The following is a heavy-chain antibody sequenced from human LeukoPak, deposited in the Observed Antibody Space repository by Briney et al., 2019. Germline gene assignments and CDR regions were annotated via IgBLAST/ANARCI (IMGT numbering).Heavy chain of an antibody. Sequence: PSETLSLTCTVSGGSISSYYWSWIRQPAGKGLEWIGRIYTSGSTNYNPPLKSRVTMSVDTSKNQFSLKLSSVTAADTAVYYCARESIAVAGTLGYYYYYGMDVWGQGTTVTVSS. D-gene: IGHD6-19*01. CDR2: IYTSGST. CDR3: ARESIAVAGTLGYYYYYGMDV. CDR1: GGSISSYY. J-gene: IGHJ6*02. V-gene: IGHV4-4*07.